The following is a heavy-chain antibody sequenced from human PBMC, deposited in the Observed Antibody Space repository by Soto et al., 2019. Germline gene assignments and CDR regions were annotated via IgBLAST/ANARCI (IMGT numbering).Heavy chain of an antibody. CDR2: IYYSGST. Sequence: QVQLQESGPGLVKPSETLSLTCTVSGGSVSRGSYYWSWIRQPPGKGLEWIGYIYYSGSTNYNPSLRTRLTISVDTSQNEVSLKLSSVTAAATAVYDCARGSRGGHLYYSYGMDVWGQGTTVTVSS. D-gene: IGHD2-15*01. J-gene: IGHJ6*02. CDR1: GGSVSRGSYY. CDR3: ARGSRGGHLYYSYGMDV. V-gene: IGHV4-61*01.